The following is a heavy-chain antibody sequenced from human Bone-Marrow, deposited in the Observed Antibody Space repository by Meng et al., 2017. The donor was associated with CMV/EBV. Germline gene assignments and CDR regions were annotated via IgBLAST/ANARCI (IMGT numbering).Heavy chain of an antibody. CDR2: ISYDGSNK. D-gene: IGHD6-13*01. V-gene: IGHV3-30-3*01. J-gene: IGHJ5*02. CDR1: GFTFSSYA. Sequence: GESLKISCAASGFTFSSYAMHWVRQAPGKGLEWVAVISYDGSNKYYADSVKGRFTISRDNSKNTLYLQMNSPRAEDTAVYYCARIPLIAAAGGGNWFDPWGQGTLVTVSS. CDR3: ARIPLIAAAGGGNWFDP.